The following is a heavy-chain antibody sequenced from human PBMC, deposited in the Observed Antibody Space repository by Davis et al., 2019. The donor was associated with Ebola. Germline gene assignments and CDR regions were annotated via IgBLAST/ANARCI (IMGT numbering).Heavy chain of an antibody. Sequence: GGSLRLSCSASGFTFTSYTMHWVRQAPGKGLQYVSAISSNGGNTYYADSVKGRFTISRDNSKNTLYLQMSSLRAEDTAVYYCVKEIGYYYSMDVWGQGTTVTVSS. CDR1: GFTFTSYT. V-gene: IGHV3-64D*06. D-gene: IGHD2/OR15-2a*01. CDR3: VKEIGYYYSMDV. J-gene: IGHJ6*02. CDR2: ISSNGGNT.